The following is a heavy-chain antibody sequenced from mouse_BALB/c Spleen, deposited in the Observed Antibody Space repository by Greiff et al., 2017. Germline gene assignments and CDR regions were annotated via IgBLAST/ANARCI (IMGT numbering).Heavy chain of an antibody. J-gene: IGHJ4*01. D-gene: IGHD3-2*01. CDR1: GYAFTNYL. CDR3: ARPDSSGYDYYAMDY. CDR2: INPGSGGT. V-gene: IGHV1-54*01. Sequence: VQLQQSGAELVRPGTSVKVSCKASGYAFTNYLIEWVKQRPGQGLEWIGVINPGSGGTNYNEKFKGKATLTADKSSSTAYMQLSSLTSDDSAVYFCARPDSSGYDYYAMDYWGQGTSVTVSS.